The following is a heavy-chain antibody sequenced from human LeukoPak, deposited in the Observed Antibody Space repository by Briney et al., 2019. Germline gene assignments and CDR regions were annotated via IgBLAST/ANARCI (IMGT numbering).Heavy chain of an antibody. J-gene: IGHJ4*02. CDR3: ATETNGRHYDY. CDR2: IGPTGSDR. CDR1: GLTFSTSG. V-gene: IGHV3-21*06. D-gene: IGHD1-14*01. Sequence: GGSLRLSCTASGLTFSTSGFNWVRQAPGKRLEWVASIGPTGSDRYHADSIKGRFTISRDNANNFLYLQMNSLRAEDTAVYYCATETNGRHYDYWGQGTLLTVSS.